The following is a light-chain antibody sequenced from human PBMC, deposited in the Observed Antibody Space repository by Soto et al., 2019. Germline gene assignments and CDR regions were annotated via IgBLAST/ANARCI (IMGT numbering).Light chain of an antibody. J-gene: IGKJ5*01. CDR3: QQRSNWPPKIT. V-gene: IGKV3-15*01. CDR1: QSIRSN. CDR2: VAS. Sequence: EIVMTQSPGTLSVSPGERATLSCRASQSIRSNLAWYQQKPGQTPRLLIYVASTRATGIPARFTGSGSGTDFTLTISSLQSEDCAIYYCQQRSNWPPKITFGQGTRLEIK.